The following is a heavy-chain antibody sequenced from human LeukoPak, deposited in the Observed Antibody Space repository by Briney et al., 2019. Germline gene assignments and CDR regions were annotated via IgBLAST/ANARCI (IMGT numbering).Heavy chain of an antibody. CDR1: GFTFSTYW. D-gene: IGHD4-11*01. CDR2: IKQDGSEK. V-gene: IGHV3-7*01. Sequence: GGSLRLSCAASGFTFSTYWMTWVRQAPGKGLEWVANIKQDGSEKYYVDSVRGRFTISRDNAKNSLYLQMNSLRPEDMAVYYCVRWGFYSNYDYWGQGTLVTVSS. CDR3: VRWGFYSNYDY. J-gene: IGHJ4*02.